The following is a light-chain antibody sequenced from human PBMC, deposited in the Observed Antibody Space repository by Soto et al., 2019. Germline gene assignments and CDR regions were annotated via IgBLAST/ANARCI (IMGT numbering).Light chain of an antibody. J-gene: IGKJ5*01. Sequence: EIVLTQSPGTLSLSPGERATLSCRASQSVSSSYLAWYQQKPGQAPRLLIYGASSRATGIPDRFSGSGSGTDFTLTISRLEPEDFEVYYCQQYGSSAITFGKGTRLEIK. V-gene: IGKV3-20*01. CDR2: GAS. CDR3: QQYGSSAIT. CDR1: QSVSSSY.